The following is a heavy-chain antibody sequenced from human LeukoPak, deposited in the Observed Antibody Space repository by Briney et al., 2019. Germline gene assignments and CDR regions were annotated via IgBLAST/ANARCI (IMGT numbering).Heavy chain of an antibody. J-gene: IGHJ4*02. CDR1: GGSISSSSYY. Sequence: SETLSLTCTVSGGSISSSSYYWGWIRQPPGKGLEWIGTIYYSGSTYYNPSLKSRVTISVDTSKNQFSLKLTSVTAADTAVYYCARANRGIDYWGQGTLVTVSS. D-gene: IGHD2-8*01. CDR3: ARANRGIDY. V-gene: IGHV4-39*07. CDR2: IYYSGST.